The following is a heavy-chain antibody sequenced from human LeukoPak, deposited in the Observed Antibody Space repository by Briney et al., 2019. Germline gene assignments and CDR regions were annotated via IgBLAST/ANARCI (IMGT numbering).Heavy chain of an antibody. D-gene: IGHD6-13*01. CDR3: ARVRAAAGIYLDFDY. CDR2: INHSGST. V-gene: IGHV4-34*01. Sequence: SETLSLTSAVYGGCFSGHYWSWIRQPPGKGLEWIGEINHSGSTNYNPSLKSRVTISVDTSKNQFSLKLSSVTAADTAVYYCARVRAAAGIYLDFDYWGQGTLVTVSS. CDR1: GGCFSGHY. J-gene: IGHJ4*02.